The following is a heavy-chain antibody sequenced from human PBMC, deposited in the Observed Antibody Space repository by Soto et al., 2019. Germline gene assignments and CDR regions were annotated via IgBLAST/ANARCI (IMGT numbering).Heavy chain of an antibody. J-gene: IGHJ2*01. CDR2: ISYDGSNK. V-gene: IGHV3-30*18. Sequence: GGSLRLSCAASGFTFSSYGMHWVRQAPGKGLEWVAVISYDGSNKYYADSVKGRFTISRDNSKNTLYLQMNSLRAEDMAVYYCAKDLVGDGYKRNWYFDLWGRGTLVTVSS. CDR1: GFTFSSYG. CDR3: AKDLVGDGYKRNWYFDL. D-gene: IGHD5-12*01.